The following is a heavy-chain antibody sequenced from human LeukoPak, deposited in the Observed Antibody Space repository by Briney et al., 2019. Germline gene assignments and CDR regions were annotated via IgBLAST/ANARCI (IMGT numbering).Heavy chain of an antibody. CDR2: INTNTGNP. D-gene: IGHD5-18*01. Sequence: ASVKVSCKASGYTFTNYSMNWVRQAPGQGLEWMGWINTNTGNPTYAQGFTGRFVFSLDTSVSTAYLHISSPKAEDTAVYYCARGTAEPDYWGQGTLVTVSS. J-gene: IGHJ4*02. V-gene: IGHV7-4-1*02. CDR1: GYTFTNYS. CDR3: ARGTAEPDY.